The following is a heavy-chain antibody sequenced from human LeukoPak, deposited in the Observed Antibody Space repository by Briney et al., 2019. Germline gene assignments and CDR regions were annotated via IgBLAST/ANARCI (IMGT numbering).Heavy chain of an antibody. CDR2: INSDGNST. CDR1: GFTFSSYW. J-gene: IGHJ4*02. CDR3: VRAAAIAVAGTSLLRY. V-gene: IGHV3-74*01. D-gene: IGHD6-19*01. Sequence: PGGSLRPSCAASGFTFSSYWMHWVRQVPGKGLVWVSRINSDGNSTTYADSVKGRFTISRDNAKNTLYLQMNSLRAEDTAVYYCVRAAAIAVAGTSLLRYWGQGTLVTVSS.